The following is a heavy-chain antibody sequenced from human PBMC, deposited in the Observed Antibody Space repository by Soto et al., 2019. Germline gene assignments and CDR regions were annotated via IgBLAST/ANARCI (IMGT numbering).Heavy chain of an antibody. J-gene: IGHJ4*02. CDR2: ISDSGSRT. V-gene: IGHV3-23*01. Sequence: EVQLLESGGGLVQPGGSLRLTCAASGFRFTSYVMNWVRQAPGKGLEWVSGISDSGSRTNYADSVKGRFTISRDNSKNTVYLDMKSLRAEDTALYYCVRDGLDYYDTERLYFDNWGQGTLVTVSS. CDR3: VRDGLDYYDTERLYFDN. D-gene: IGHD3-22*01. CDR1: GFRFTSYV.